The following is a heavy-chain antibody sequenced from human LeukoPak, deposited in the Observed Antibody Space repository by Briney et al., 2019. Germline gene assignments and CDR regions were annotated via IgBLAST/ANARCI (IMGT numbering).Heavy chain of an antibody. J-gene: IGHJ3*02. V-gene: IGHV4-59*01. CDR3: ARARGVIPVAFDI. Sequence: PSETLSLTCTVSGGSISSYYWSWIRQPPGKGREWIGYIYYSGSTNYNPSLKSRVTISVDTSKNQFSLKLSSVTAADTAVYYCARARGVIPVAFDIWGQGTMVTVSS. CDR2: IYYSGST. CDR1: GGSISSYY. D-gene: IGHD3-10*01.